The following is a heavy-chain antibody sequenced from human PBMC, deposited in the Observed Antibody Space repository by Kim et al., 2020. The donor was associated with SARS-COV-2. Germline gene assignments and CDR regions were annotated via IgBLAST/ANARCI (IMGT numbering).Heavy chain of an antibody. J-gene: IGHJ5*02. D-gene: IGHD6-19*01. V-gene: IGHV3-30*07. Sequence: ADSVKGRFTISRDNSKNTLYLQMNSLRAEDTAVYYCAGIAVAGTGGWFDPWGQGTLVTVSS. CDR3: AGIAVAGTGGWFDP.